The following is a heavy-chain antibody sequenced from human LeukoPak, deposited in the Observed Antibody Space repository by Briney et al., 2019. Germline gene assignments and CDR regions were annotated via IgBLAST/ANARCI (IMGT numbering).Heavy chain of an antibody. CDR2: IYYSGSN. CDR1: GGSISSYY. D-gene: IGHD5-18*01. CDR3: ARGGYSYGYYMDV. V-gene: IGHV4-59*01. Sequence: SETLSLTCTVSGGSISSYYWSWLRQPPGKGLEWLGYIYYSGSNNYNPSLKSRVTISVDTSKNQCSLKLSSVTAADTAVYYCARGGYSYGYYMDVWGKGTTVTVSS. J-gene: IGHJ6*03.